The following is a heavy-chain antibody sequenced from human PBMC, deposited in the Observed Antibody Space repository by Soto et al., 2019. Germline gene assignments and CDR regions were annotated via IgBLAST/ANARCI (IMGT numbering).Heavy chain of an antibody. CDR3: ASRIKIVVVKGDADYFDY. CDR2: VYHSGST. Sequence: QVQLQESGPGLVKPSGTLSLTCAVSGGSISSSNWWSWVRQPPGKGLEWIGEVYHSGSTTYNPSRKSRVTISVDTSNNQFSLKLSSVTAADTAVYYCASRIKIVVVKGDADYFDYWGQGTLVTVSS. J-gene: IGHJ4*02. CDR1: GGSISSSNW. D-gene: IGHD3-22*01. V-gene: IGHV4-4*02.